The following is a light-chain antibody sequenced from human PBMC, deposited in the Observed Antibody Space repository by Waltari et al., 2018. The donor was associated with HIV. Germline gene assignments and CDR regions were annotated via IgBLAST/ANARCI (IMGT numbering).Light chain of an antibody. CDR3: QXXXXYSVT. CDR1: QSISSW. Sequence: DIQMTQSPSTLSASVGHRVTITCRASQSISSWLAWYQQKPGKAPKLLIYKASSLKSGVPSRFSGSGSGTEFTLTISSLQPDDFATYYCQXXXXYSVTXXQXTKVEIK. J-gene: IGKJ1*01. V-gene: IGKV1-5*03. CDR2: KAS.